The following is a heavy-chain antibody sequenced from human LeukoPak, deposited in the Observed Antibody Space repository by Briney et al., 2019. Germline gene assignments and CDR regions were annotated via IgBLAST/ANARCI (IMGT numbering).Heavy chain of an antibody. CDR2: IKSDGSST. J-gene: IGHJ4*02. CDR1: GFTFSSYG. CDR3: VREKNDIVLTSYYFDY. Sequence: PGGSLRLSCVASGFTFSSYGMHWVRQAPGKGLEWVSRIKSDGSSTSYADSVKGRLTISRDNAKNTLYLQMNSLRAEDTAVYYCVREKNDIVLTSYYFDYWGQGTLVTVSS. D-gene: IGHD5-12*01. V-gene: IGHV3-74*01.